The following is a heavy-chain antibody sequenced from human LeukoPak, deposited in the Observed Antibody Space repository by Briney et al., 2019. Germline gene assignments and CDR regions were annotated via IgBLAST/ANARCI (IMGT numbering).Heavy chain of an antibody. CDR3: AREPTTLNGYSVSRRHHYFDH. J-gene: IGHJ4*02. CDR1: GFTFSSYD. CDR2: IWYDGSNI. Sequence: GGSLRLSCAASGFTFSSYDMHWVRQAPGKGLEWVAVIWYDGSNINYGDSVRGRFAISRDNSRNTLYLQMNSLRAEDTALYYCAREPTTLNGYSVSRRHHYFDHWGQGALVIVSS. D-gene: IGHD5-24*01. V-gene: IGHV3-33*01.